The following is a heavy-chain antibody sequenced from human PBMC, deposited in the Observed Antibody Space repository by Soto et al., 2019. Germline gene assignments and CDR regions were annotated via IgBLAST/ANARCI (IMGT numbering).Heavy chain of an antibody. CDR2: IIPIFGSP. D-gene: IGHD2-15*01. V-gene: IGHV1-69*01. Sequence: QVQLVQSGAEVRKPGSSVKVSCEASGGTFSSYYINWVRQAPGQGLEWMGGIIPIFGSPNYAQRFQGTVTIAADQPTNTVAMELTSLRSDDTALYFCATLPLRGSEYVYFDPWGQGTLLTVSS. CDR1: GGTFSSYY. CDR3: ATLPLRGSEYVYFDP. J-gene: IGHJ5*02.